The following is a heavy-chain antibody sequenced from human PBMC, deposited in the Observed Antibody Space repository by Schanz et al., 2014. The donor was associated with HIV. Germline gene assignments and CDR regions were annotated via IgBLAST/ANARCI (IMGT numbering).Heavy chain of an antibody. Sequence: QVQLRQSGAGLLKPSETLSLTCDVYGGSFSGYYWSWVRQSPGKGLEWIGEISHSGSTNYNPSLRSRVSMSVDPSKNKFSVKVKSMTAADTAVYYCARGGILLPRGVSNWFDPWGQGTLVIVSS. CDR3: ARGGILLPRGVSNWFDP. J-gene: IGHJ5*02. D-gene: IGHD3-10*01. V-gene: IGHV4-34*01. CDR2: ISHSGST. CDR1: GGSFSGYY.